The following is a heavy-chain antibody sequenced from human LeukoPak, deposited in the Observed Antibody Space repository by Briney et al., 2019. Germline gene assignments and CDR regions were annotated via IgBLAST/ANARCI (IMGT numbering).Heavy chain of an antibody. CDR2: ISSSGSTI. J-gene: IGHJ4*02. CDR1: GFTFSDHY. D-gene: IGHD2-15*01. V-gene: IGHV3-11*04. Sequence: PGGSLRLSCAASGFTFSDHYMSWIRQAPGKGLEWVSYISSSGSTIYYADSVKGRFTISRDNAKNSLYLQMNSLRAEDTAVYYCAREGYCSGGSCRGGYYFDYWGQGTLVTVSS. CDR3: AREGYCSGGSCRGGYYFDY.